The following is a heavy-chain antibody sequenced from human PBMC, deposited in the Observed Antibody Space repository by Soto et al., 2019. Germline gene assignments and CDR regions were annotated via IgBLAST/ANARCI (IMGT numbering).Heavy chain of an antibody. CDR2: ISFDGSNI. CDR1: GFTFSDYG. CDR3: GRDFEPFDNYKWYYGMSV. Sequence: SLSLSCVTSGFTFSDYGVHWVRQTPGKGLDWITMISFDGSNIQYAESVNGRFTISREPSRNTLYLQMTILRAEDAAVYYCGRDFEPFDNYKWYYGMSVWGQGTRV. J-gene: IGHJ6*02. D-gene: IGHD2-8*01. V-gene: IGHV3-33*01.